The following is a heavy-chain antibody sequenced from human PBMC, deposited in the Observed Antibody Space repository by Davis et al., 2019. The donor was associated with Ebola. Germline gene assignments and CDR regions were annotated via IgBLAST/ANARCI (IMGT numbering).Heavy chain of an antibody. J-gene: IGHJ4*02. D-gene: IGHD7-27*01. CDR1: GGSISLYY. CDR2: IYYSGST. CDR3: ARHDGAGENDY. Sequence: MPSETLSLTCTVSGGSISLYYWSWIRQPPGKGLEWIGYIYYSGSTNYNPSLRSRVTISVDTSKNQFSLKLGSVTAADTAVYYCARHDGAGENDYWGQGTLVTVSS. V-gene: IGHV4-59*08.